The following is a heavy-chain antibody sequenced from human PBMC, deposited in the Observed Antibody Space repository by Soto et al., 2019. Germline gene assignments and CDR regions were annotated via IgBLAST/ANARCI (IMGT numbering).Heavy chain of an antibody. CDR3: ACPIPPAGTGILFDY. CDR1: GGTFSSYT. V-gene: IGHV1-69*02. Sequence: QVQLVQSGAEVKKPGSSVKVSCKASGGTFSSYTISWVRQAPGQGLEWMGRIIPIRGITNYAQKCQGRVTITEAQSTXTAYMVLSSLRSEDTAVYYCACPIPPAGTGILFDYWGQGALVTVSS. D-gene: IGHD2-21*01. J-gene: IGHJ4*02. CDR2: IIPIRGIT.